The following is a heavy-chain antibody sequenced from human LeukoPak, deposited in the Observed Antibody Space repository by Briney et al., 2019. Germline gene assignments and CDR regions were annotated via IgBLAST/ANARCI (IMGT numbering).Heavy chain of an antibody. CDR2: IIPIFGTA. Sequence: SVKVSCKASGGTFSSYAISWVRQAPGQGLEWMGGIIPIFGTANYAQKFQGRVTITTDESTRTAYMELSSLRSEDTAVYYCARGGGGYNLYYFDYWGQGTLVTVSS. D-gene: IGHD5-24*01. V-gene: IGHV1-69*05. J-gene: IGHJ4*02. CDR1: GGTFSSYA. CDR3: ARGGGGYNLYYFDY.